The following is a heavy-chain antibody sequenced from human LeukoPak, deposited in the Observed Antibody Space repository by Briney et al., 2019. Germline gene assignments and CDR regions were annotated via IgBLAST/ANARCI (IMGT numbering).Heavy chain of an antibody. D-gene: IGHD6-13*01. CDR3: AKASWYFHYFDY. CDR1: GFTFSSYA. J-gene: IGHJ4*02. Sequence: GGSLRLSCAASGFTFSSYAMSWVRQAPGKGLEWVSGISGSGGSTYYADSVKGRFTISRDNSKNTLYLQMNSLRAEDTAVYYCAKASWYFHYFDYWGQGTLVTVSS. V-gene: IGHV3-23*01. CDR2: ISGSGGST.